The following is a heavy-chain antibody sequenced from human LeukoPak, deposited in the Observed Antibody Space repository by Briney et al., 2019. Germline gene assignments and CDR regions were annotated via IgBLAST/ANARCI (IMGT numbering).Heavy chain of an antibody. CDR2: INHSGST. CDR3: ARELYFDWLGYYYGMDV. Sequence: SETLSLACTVSDGSISSSSYYWSWIRQPPGKGLEWIGEINHSGSTNYNPSLKSRVTISVDTSKNQFSLKLSSVTAADTAVYYCARELYFDWLGYYYGMDVWGQGTTVTVSS. J-gene: IGHJ6*02. D-gene: IGHD3-9*01. CDR1: DGSISSSSYY. V-gene: IGHV4-39*07.